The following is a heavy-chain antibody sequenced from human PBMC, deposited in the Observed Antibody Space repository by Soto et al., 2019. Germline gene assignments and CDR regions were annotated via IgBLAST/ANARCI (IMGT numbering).Heavy chain of an antibody. Sequence: ASVKVSCKASGYTFTSYYMHWVRQAPGQGLEWMGIINPSGGSTSYAQKFQGRVTMTRDTSTSTVYMELSSLRSEDTAVYYCARGVVVVPAAIPSWFDPWGQGTLVTVSS. CDR3: ARGVVVVPAAIPSWFDP. CDR1: GYTFTSYY. J-gene: IGHJ5*02. CDR2: INPSGGST. V-gene: IGHV1-46*03. D-gene: IGHD2-2*01.